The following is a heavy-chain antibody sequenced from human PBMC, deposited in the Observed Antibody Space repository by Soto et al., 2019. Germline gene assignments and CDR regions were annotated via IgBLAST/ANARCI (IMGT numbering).Heavy chain of an antibody. CDR3: ARGGYCTNGVCPDDAFDI. Sequence: QVQLVQSGAEVKKPEASVKVSCKASGYTFTSYDINWVRQATGQGLEWMGWMNPNSGNTGYAQKFQGRVTMTRNTSISTAYMELSSLRSEDTAVYYCARGGYCTNGVCPDDAFDIWGQGTMVTVSS. CDR2: MNPNSGNT. J-gene: IGHJ3*02. V-gene: IGHV1-8*01. D-gene: IGHD2-8*01. CDR1: GYTFTSYD.